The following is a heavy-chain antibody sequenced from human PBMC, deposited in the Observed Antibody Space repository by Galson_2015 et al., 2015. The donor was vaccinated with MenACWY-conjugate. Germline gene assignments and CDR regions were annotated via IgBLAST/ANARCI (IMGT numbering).Heavy chain of an antibody. Sequence: SLRISCAASGFTFGSYWMHWVRHAPGKGLVWVSLINSDGSRTSYADSVKGRFTISRDNAKNTLYLQMNSLRAEDTAVYYCAVYCSSTRCYGASGGYWGQGTLVTVSS. CDR3: AVYCSSTRCYGASGGY. CDR1: GFTFGSYW. CDR2: INSDGSRT. V-gene: IGHV3-74*01. D-gene: IGHD2-2*01. J-gene: IGHJ4*02.